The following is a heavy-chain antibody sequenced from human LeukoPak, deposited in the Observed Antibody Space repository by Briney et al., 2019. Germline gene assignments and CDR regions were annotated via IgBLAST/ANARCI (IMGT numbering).Heavy chain of an antibody. CDR3: AKGDEVLRYFDWLYSAGYFDY. CDR1: GFTFSSYE. D-gene: IGHD3-9*01. Sequence: PGGSLRLSCAASGFTFSSYEMNWVRQAPGKGLEWVSYISSSGSTIYYADSVKGRFTISRDNSKNTLYLQMNSLRAEDTAVYYCAKGDEVLRYFDWLYSAGYFDYWGQGTLVTVSS. V-gene: IGHV3-48*03. CDR2: ISSSGSTI. J-gene: IGHJ4*02.